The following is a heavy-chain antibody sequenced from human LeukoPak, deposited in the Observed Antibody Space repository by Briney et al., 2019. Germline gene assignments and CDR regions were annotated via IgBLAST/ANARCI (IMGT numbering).Heavy chain of an antibody. CDR2: VDHTGST. J-gene: IGHJ3*02. V-gene: IGHV4-59*01. CDR3: ASGYCGGACQLGGVDM. CDR1: DDSITMYY. D-gene: IGHD2-21*02. Sequence: SETLSLTCSVSDDSITMYYWTWIRQPPGKGLEWIGYVDHTGSTNYNPSLKSRVTISLDTSGNQFSLKLSSVTAADTAVYYCASGYCGGACQLGGVDMWGQGTMVTVSS.